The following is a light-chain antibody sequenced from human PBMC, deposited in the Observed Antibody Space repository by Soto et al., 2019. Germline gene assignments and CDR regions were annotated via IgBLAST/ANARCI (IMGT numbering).Light chain of an antibody. CDR2: GAS. J-gene: IGKJ2*03. Sequence: EIVLTQSPGTLSLFPGERATLSCRASQRVSSTYFAWYRQKPGQPPRLLIYGASKRATGVPDRVSGSGSGTDFTLTISSLRPEDFAMYFCQQYSKWPPRYSFGQGTKVEIK. CDR3: QQYSKWPPRYS. V-gene: IGKV3-20*01. CDR1: QRVSSTY.